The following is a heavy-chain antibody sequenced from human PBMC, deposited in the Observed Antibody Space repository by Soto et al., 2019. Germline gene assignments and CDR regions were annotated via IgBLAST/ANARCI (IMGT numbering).Heavy chain of an antibody. D-gene: IGHD3-3*01. CDR2: ISYDGSNK. V-gene: IGHV3-30*18. Sequence: YCKASGYTFTGYYMHWVRQAPGKGLEWVAVISYDGSNKYYADSVKGRFTISRDNSKNTLYLQMNSLRAEDTAVYYCAKVGYDFWSGYYSFPLDVWGQGTTVTVSS. CDR3: AKVGYDFWSGYYSFPLDV. J-gene: IGHJ6*02. CDR1: GYTFTGYY.